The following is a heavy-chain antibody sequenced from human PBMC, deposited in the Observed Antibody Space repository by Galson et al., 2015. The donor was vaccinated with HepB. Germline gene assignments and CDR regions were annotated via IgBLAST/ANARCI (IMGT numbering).Heavy chain of an antibody. Sequence: ETLSLTCTVSGGSISSSYWSWIRQPAGKGLEWIGRVYASGGTNYNPSLKSRVTMSVDTSKNEFSLKLSSVTAADTAVYYCARGCPFSSVWDPFDYWGQGTLVTVSS. CDR1: GGSISSSY. D-gene: IGHD6-19*01. CDR2: VYASGGT. V-gene: IGHV4-4*07. CDR3: ARGCPFSSVWDPFDY. J-gene: IGHJ4*02.